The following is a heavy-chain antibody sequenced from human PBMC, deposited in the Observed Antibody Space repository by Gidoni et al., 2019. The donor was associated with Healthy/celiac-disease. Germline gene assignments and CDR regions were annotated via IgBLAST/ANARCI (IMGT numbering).Heavy chain of an antibody. CDR1: GFTLSSYG. Sequence: QVQLVESGGGVVQPGRSLRLSCAASGFTLSSYGMHWVRQAPGKGLEWVAVISYDGSNKYYADSVKGRFTISRDNSKNTLYLQMNSLRAEDTAVYYCAKDRVVRGVNNWFDPWGQGTLVTVSS. CDR2: ISYDGSNK. J-gene: IGHJ5*02. CDR3: AKDRVVRGVNNWFDP. V-gene: IGHV3-30*18. D-gene: IGHD3-10*01.